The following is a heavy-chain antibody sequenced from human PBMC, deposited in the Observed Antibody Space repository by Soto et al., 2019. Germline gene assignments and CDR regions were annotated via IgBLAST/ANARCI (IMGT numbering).Heavy chain of an antibody. J-gene: IGHJ4*02. V-gene: IGHV3-23*01. CDR1: GFTFSSYA. D-gene: IGHD5-18*01. CDR3: AKPPHTAMVPFDY. Sequence: GGSMRLSCAAAGFTFSSYAMSWVRQAPGKGLEWVSAISGSGGSTYYADSVKGRFTISRDNSKNTLYLQMNSLRAEDTAVYYCAKPPHTAMVPFDYWGQGTLVTVSS. CDR2: ISGSGGST.